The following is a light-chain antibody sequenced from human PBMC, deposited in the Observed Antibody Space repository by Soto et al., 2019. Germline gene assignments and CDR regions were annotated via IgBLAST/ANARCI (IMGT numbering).Light chain of an antibody. J-gene: IGKJ1*01. CDR2: GAS. CDR3: QQYGNSPSGR. V-gene: IGKV2-28*01. CDR1: QSLLHSNGYNY. Sequence: DIVMTQSPLSLPVTPGEPASISCRSSQSLLHSNGYNYLDWYLQKRGQSPRLLIYGASSRATGIPDRFSGSGSGTDFTLTISRLEPEDFAVYYCQQYGNSPSGRFGQGTKVDIK.